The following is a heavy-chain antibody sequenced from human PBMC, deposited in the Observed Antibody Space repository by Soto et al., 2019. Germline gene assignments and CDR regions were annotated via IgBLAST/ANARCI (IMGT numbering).Heavy chain of an antibody. J-gene: IGHJ5*02. CDR1: GFTFSSYA. V-gene: IGHV3-23*01. CDR3: AKGVALDIVVVVAPDPNWFDP. D-gene: IGHD2-15*01. CDR2: ISGSGGST. Sequence: GSLRLSCAASGFTFSSYAMSWVRQAPGKGLEWVSAISGSGGSTYYADSVKGRFTISRDNSKNTLYLQMNSLRAEDTAVYYCAKGVALDIVVVVAPDPNWFDPWGQGTLVTVSS.